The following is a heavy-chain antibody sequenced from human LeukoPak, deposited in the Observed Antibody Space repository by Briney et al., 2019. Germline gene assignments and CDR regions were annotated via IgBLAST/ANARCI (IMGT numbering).Heavy chain of an antibody. D-gene: IGHD3-10*01. CDR1: GFTVSTNY. J-gene: IGHJ4*02. CDR2: IYSGDRT. V-gene: IGHV3-66*01. CDR3: ARDVRKQGLWS. Sequence: PGGSLRLSCAASGFTVSTNYMSWVRQAPGKGLEWVSIIYSGDRTDYADSLNGRFTISRDTSKNTLYLQMSSLRAEDTAVYYCARDVRKQGLWSWGQGTLVTVSS.